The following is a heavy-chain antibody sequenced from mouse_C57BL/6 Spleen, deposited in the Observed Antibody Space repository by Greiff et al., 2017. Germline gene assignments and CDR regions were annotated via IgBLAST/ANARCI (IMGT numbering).Heavy chain of an antibody. CDR3: TRPYSGMDY. Sequence: EVQLVESGGGLVQPGGSMKLSCAASGFTFSDSWMDWVRQSPEKGLEWVAEISHKANNHASYYAVSVKERFTISRDDTKGSVYLKMNSFRAEDTGIYDCTRPYSGMDYWGQGTSVTVSS. J-gene: IGHJ4*01. CDR1: GFTFSDSW. CDR2: ISHKANNHAS. D-gene: IGHD2-10*01. V-gene: IGHV6-6*01.